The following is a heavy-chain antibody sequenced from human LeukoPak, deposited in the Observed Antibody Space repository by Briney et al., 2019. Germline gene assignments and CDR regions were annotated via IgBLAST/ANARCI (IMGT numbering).Heavy chain of an antibody. J-gene: IGHJ4*02. Sequence: GGSLRLSCAASGFTVSSNYMSWVRQAPGKGLEWVSAISGSGGSTNYADSVKGRFTISRDNSKNTLYLQMNSLRAEDTAVYYCAKRSCSGGSCNFDYWGQGTLVTVSS. D-gene: IGHD2-15*01. V-gene: IGHV3-23*01. CDR3: AKRSCSGGSCNFDY. CDR2: ISGSGGST. CDR1: GFTVSSNY.